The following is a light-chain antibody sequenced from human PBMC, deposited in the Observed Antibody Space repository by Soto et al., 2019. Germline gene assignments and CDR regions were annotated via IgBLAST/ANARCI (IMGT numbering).Light chain of an antibody. Sequence: QSVLTQPPSASWSPGQSVSISCTGTGSDVGGYDYVSWYQQRPDKAPKLIIYEVDKRPSGVPDRFSGSKSGNSAYLTVSGLQTEDEADYYCSSYAGRNYAVFGRGTQLTVL. V-gene: IGLV2-8*01. CDR3: SSYAGRNYAV. CDR1: GSDVGGYDY. CDR2: EVD. J-gene: IGLJ7*01.